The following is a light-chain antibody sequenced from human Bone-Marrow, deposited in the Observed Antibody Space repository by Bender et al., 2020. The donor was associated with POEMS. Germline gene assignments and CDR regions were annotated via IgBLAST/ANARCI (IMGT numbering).Light chain of an antibody. CDR2: GNN. V-gene: IGLV1-40*01. Sequence: QSVLTQPPSVSGAPGQRVTISCTGSSSNIGAGYDVHWYQQLPGTAPKLLIFGNNNRPSGVPDRFSGSKSGTSASLAITGLQAEDEADYYGQSYDSSLSDFVVFGGGTKLTVL. CDR3: QSYDSSLSDFVV. CDR1: SSNIGAGYD. J-gene: IGLJ2*01.